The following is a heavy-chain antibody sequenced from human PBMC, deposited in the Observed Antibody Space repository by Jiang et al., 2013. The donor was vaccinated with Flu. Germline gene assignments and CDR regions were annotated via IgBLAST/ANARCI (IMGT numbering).Heavy chain of an antibody. V-gene: IGHV3-23*04. D-gene: IGHD3-9*01. CDR3: VKELGPLTGYDDW. CDR2: ISGNGGVT. Sequence: VQLVESGGGLVQPGGSLRLSCAASGFPFSNCGMTWVRQAPGKGLEWVSAISGNGGVTFYANTVKGRFTTSRDNSKNTVWLQMNNLRAEDTGVYYCVKELGPLTGYDDWWGQGTLVTVSS. CDR1: GFPFSNCG. J-gene: IGHJ4*02.